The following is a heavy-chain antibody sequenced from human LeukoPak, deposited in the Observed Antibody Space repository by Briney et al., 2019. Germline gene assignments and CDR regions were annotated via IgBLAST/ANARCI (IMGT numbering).Heavy chain of an antibody. V-gene: IGHV4-38-2*02. J-gene: IGHJ5*02. CDR3: ARGRSTVVIHWFDP. CDR1: GYSIGSGYY. D-gene: IGHD4-23*01. CDR2: IYHSGST. Sequence: SETLSLTCTVSGYSIGSGYYWGWIRQPPGKGLEWIGSIYHSGSTYYNPSLKSRVTISVDTSKNQFSLKLSSVTAADTAVYYCARGRSTVVIHWFDPWGQGTLVTVSS.